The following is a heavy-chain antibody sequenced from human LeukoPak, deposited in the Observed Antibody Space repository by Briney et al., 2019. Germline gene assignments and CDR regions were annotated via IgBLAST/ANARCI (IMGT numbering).Heavy chain of an antibody. Sequence: PSETLSLTCAVYGGSFSGYYWSWIRQPPGKGLEWIGEINHSGSTNYNPSLKSRVTISVDTSKNQFSLKLSSVTAADTAVYYCARDARVGYCSSTSCFWFDPWGQGTLVTVSS. CDR2: INHSGST. V-gene: IGHV4-34*01. CDR1: GGSFSGYY. J-gene: IGHJ5*02. D-gene: IGHD2-2*03. CDR3: ARDARVGYCSSTSCFWFDP.